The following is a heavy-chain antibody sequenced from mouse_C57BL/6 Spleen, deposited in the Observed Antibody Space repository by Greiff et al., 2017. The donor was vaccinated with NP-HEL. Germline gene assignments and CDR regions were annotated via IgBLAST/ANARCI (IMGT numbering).Heavy chain of an antibody. D-gene: IGHD1-1*01. J-gene: IGHJ2*01. CDR3: ARGTVGYFDY. CDR1: GFTITNTY. V-gene: IGHV14-3*01. CDR2: IDPANGNT. Sequence: EVQLQQSVAELVRPGASVKLSCTASGFTITNTYMHWVKQRPEKSLEWIGRIDPANGNTNYAPKFKGKATITADTSSNTAYLQLRSLTSEDTAIYYCARGTVGYFDYWGQGTTLTVSS.